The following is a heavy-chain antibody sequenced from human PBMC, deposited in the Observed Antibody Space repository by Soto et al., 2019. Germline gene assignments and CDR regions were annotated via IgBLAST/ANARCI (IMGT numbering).Heavy chain of an antibody. CDR1: GFTFSSYA. J-gene: IGHJ6*02. D-gene: IGHD6-19*01. V-gene: IGHV3-23*01. CDR2: ISGSGGST. Sequence: PGGSLRLSCAASGFTFSSYAMSRVRQAPGKGLEWVSAISGSGGSTYYADSVKGRFTISRDNSKNTLYLQMNSLRAEDTAVYYCAKDQRHSSGWSFPRVSYYYGMDVWGQGTTVTVSS. CDR3: AKDQRHSSGWSFPRVSYYYGMDV.